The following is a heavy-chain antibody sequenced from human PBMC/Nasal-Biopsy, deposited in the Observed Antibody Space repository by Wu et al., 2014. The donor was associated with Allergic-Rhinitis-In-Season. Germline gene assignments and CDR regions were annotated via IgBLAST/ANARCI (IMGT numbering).Heavy chain of an antibody. CDR3: ARGSPYGLFDI. Sequence: LRLSCAASGFTFDNYAMSWVRHIPGKGLEWLSGASASGGTTYYKDSFKGRFTISRDNAKNSLYLEMNSLRVEDTAVYYCARGSPYGLFDIWGQGTVVTVS. V-gene: IGHV3-23*01. D-gene: IGHD3/OR15-3a*01. CDR1: GFTFDNYA. J-gene: IGHJ3*02. CDR2: ASASGGTT.